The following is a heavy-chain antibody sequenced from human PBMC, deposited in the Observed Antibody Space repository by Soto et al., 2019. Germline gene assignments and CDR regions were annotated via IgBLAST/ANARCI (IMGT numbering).Heavy chain of an antibody. V-gene: IGHV3-23*01. Sequence: GGSLRLSCAASGFTFGSYAMSWVRQAPGKGLEWVSAITGSGGGTFYADSVKGRLTISRDNSKNTLFLQMNSLRAEDTAVYYCASGDCSSTSCYGYYYYGLDVWGQGTTVTVSS. D-gene: IGHD2-2*01. J-gene: IGHJ6*02. CDR3: ASGDCSSTSCYGYYYYGLDV. CDR2: ITGSGGGT. CDR1: GFTFGSYA.